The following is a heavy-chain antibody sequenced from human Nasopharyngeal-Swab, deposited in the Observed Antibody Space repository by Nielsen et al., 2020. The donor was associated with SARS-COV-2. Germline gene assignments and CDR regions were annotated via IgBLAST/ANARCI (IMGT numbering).Heavy chain of an antibody. CDR1: GFTFSSYS. V-gene: IGHV3-21*01. D-gene: IGHD3-3*01. J-gene: IGHJ6*02. CDR2: ISSSSSYI. Sequence: GESLKISCAASGFTFSSYSMNWVRQAPGKGLEWVSSISSSSSYIYYADSVKGRFTISRDNAKNSLYLQMNSLRAEGTAVYYCARGVEVGVPYYYYGMDVWGQGTTVTVSS. CDR3: ARGVEVGVPYYYYGMDV.